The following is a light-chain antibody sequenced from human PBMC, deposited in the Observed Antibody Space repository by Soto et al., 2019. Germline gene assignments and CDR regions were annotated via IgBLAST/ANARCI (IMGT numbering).Light chain of an antibody. Sequence: QSALTQPPSLSGTPGQRVTISCSGSNSNIGRYSVNWYQHFPGTAPKILIYSDDERPSGVPDRFSGSKSGTSASLAISGLQSEDEAEYYCAAWDDNLIGPLFGGGTQLTVL. J-gene: IGLJ7*01. CDR2: SDD. CDR1: NSNIGRYS. CDR3: AAWDDNLIGPL. V-gene: IGLV1-44*01.